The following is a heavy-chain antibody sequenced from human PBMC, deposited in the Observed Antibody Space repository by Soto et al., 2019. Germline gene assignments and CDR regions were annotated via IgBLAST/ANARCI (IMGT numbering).Heavy chain of an antibody. CDR3: AGSGYYHNSGMDV. V-gene: IGHV4-59*01. Sequence: SETLSLTCTVSGGSISSYYWSWIRQPPGKGLEWIGYIYYSGSTNYNPSLKSRVTISVDTAKNQFSLKLSSVTAADTAVYYCAGSGYYHNSGMDVWGQGTTVT. D-gene: IGHD3-22*01. CDR1: GGSISSYY. CDR2: IYYSGST. J-gene: IGHJ6*02.